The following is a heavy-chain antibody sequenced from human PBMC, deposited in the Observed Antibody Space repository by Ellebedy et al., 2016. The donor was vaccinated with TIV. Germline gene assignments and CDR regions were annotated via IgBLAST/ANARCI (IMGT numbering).Heavy chain of an antibody. D-gene: IGHD6-19*01. CDR2: IDWDDDK. V-gene: IGHV2-70*17. J-gene: IGHJ3*01. CDR1: GFSLSTSGMC. CDR3: ARIEQWVARDAFDV. Sequence: SGPTLVKPTQTLTLTCTFSGFSLSTSGMCVSWIRQPPGKALEWLARIDWDDDKFYSTSLKTRLTISKDTSKNQVVLTMTNMDPAETATYYCARIEQWVARDAFDVWGQGTMVTVSS.